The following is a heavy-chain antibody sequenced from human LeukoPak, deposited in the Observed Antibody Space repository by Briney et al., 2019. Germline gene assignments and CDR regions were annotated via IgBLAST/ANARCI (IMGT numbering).Heavy chain of an antibody. Sequence: GGPLRLSCGASGFTFSSFAMSWVGQAPGKGLEWVAVIWDDGSNESYADSVKGRCTISRDNSKNTLYLQMNSLRAEDTSIYYCARDKGGWPRNAFDYWGQGTLVTVSS. CDR2: IWDDGSNE. CDR3: ARDKGGWPRNAFDY. V-gene: IGHV3-33*08. J-gene: IGHJ4*02. CDR1: GFTFSSFA. D-gene: IGHD6-19*01.